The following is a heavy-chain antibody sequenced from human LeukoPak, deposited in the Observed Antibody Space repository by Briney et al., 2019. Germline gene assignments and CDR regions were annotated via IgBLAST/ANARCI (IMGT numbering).Heavy chain of an antibody. D-gene: IGHD3-10*01. CDR3: ARGFGEPPPLYYYYGMDV. CDR1: GYTFTSYG. J-gene: IGHJ6*02. CDR2: ISAYNGNT. Sequence: ASVKVSCKASGYTFTSYGISWVRQAPGQGLEWMGWISAYNGNTNYAQKLQGRVTMTTDTSTSTAYMELRSLRSDDTAVYYCARGFGEPPPLYYYYGMDVWGQGTTVTVSS. V-gene: IGHV1-18*01.